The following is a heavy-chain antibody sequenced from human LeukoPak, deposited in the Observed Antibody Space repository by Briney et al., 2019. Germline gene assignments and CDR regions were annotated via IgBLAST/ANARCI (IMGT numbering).Heavy chain of an antibody. Sequence: GESLKISCKGSGYSFTSYWIGWVRQMPGKGLEWMGIIYPGDSDTRYSPSFQGQITISADKSISTAYLQWSSLKASDTAMYYCARHRPPYYDRRLYYYMDVWGKGTTVTVSS. CDR3: ARHRPPYYDRRLYYYMDV. J-gene: IGHJ6*03. V-gene: IGHV5-51*01. CDR1: GYSFTSYW. CDR2: IYPGDSDT. D-gene: IGHD3-3*01.